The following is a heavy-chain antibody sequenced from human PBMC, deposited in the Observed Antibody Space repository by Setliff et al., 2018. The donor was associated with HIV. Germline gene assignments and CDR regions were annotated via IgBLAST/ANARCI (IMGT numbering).Heavy chain of an antibody. J-gene: IGHJ4*02. CDR2: VDPEDGET. Sequence: RASVKVSCKASGYTFTDYYMHWVQQAPGKGLEWMGRVDPEDGETIYAEKFQGRVTITADTSTDTAYMELSSLRSEDTAVYYCATEKTVYYYDSSGFYWGQGTLVTVSS. CDR3: ATEKTVYYYDSSGFY. D-gene: IGHD3-22*01. V-gene: IGHV1-69-2*01. CDR1: GYTFTDYY.